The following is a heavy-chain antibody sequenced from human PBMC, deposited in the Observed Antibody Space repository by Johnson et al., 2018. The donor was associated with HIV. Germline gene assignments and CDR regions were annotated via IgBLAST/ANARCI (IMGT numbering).Heavy chain of an antibody. CDR3: ARGLKGAFDI. V-gene: IGHV3-33*01. CDR1: GFTFSSYG. CDR2: IWYDGSNK. J-gene: IGHJ3*02. Sequence: QVQLVESGGGVVQPGRSLRLSCAASGFTFSSYGMHWVRQAPGKGLEWVAVIWYDGSNKYYADSVKGRFTISRDNSKNTLYLQMNSLRTEDTAVYYCARGLKGAFDIWGQGTRVTVSA.